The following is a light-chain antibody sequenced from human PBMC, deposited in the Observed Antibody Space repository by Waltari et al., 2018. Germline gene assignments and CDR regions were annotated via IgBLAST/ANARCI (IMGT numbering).Light chain of an antibody. CDR1: DLEDYY. CDR3: QAWDNSAVV. V-gene: IGLV3-1*01. CDR2: QDT. Sequence: SYKLTQPPSLSVSPGQTDSITCSGDDLEDYYVAWYQQRPGQSPVLLIYQDTKRPSGIPERFSGSNSGNTATLTIRETQTIDDADYYCQAWDNSAVVFGGGTTLTVL. J-gene: IGLJ2*01.